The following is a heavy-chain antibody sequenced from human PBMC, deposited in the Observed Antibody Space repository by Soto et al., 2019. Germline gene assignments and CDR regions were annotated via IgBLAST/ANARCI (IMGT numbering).Heavy chain of an antibody. CDR1: AYTFTDYY. Sequence: QVQLVQSGAEVKRPGASVKVSCKASAYTFTDYYIHWVRQAPGQGLEWMGLINPSGGTTTYLQKCQGRVTMTRDTSTSTVYMDLSNLRSEDTAVYYCARGSSLGLEYWGQGTLVTVSS. D-gene: IGHD7-27*01. CDR2: INPSGGTT. V-gene: IGHV1-46*01. J-gene: IGHJ4*02. CDR3: ARGSSLGLEY.